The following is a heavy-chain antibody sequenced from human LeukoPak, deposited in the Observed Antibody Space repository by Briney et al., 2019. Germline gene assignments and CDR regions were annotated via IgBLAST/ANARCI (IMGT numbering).Heavy chain of an antibody. Sequence: EASVKVSCKASGGTFSSYAISWVRQAPGQGLEWMGGIIPIFGTANYAQRFQGRVTITADESTSTAYMELSSLRSEDTAVYYCARDLGCSSTSCYISIGDAFDIWGQGTMVTVSS. V-gene: IGHV1-69*13. CDR1: GGTFSSYA. D-gene: IGHD2-2*02. CDR3: ARDLGCSSTSCYISIGDAFDI. CDR2: IIPIFGTA. J-gene: IGHJ3*02.